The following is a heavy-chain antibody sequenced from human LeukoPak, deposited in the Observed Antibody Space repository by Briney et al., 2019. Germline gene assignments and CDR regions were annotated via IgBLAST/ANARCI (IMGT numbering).Heavy chain of an antibody. CDR3: ARAVVRGVIIYGMDV. Sequence: SETLSLTCTVSGGSISSYYSSWIRQPPGKGLEWIGYIYYSGSTNYNPSLKSRVTMSVDTSKNQFSLKLSSVTAADTAVYYCARAVVRGVIIYGMDVWGQGTTVTVSS. CDR1: GGSISSYY. D-gene: IGHD3-10*01. CDR2: IYYSGST. J-gene: IGHJ6*02. V-gene: IGHV4-59*01.